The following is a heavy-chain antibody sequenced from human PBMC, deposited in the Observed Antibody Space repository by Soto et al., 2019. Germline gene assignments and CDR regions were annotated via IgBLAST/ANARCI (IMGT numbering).Heavy chain of an antibody. Sequence: EVQLVESGGGLVKPGGSLRLSCAASGFTFSSYSMNWVRQAPGKGLEWVSSISSSSSYIYYADSVKGRFTISRDNAKNSLYLQRNSLRAEDTAVYYCARDRARYYDYVWGSYRMTGWFDPWGQGTLVTVSS. V-gene: IGHV3-21*01. J-gene: IGHJ5*02. CDR3: ARDRARYYDYVWGSYRMTGWFDP. D-gene: IGHD3-16*02. CDR1: GFTFSSYS. CDR2: ISSSSSYI.